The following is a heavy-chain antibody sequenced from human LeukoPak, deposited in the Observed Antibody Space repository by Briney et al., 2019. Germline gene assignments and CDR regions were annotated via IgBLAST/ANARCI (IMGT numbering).Heavy chain of an antibody. CDR1: GYTFTSYD. Sequence: ASVEVSCKASGYTFTSYDINWVRQATGQGLEWMGWMNPNSGDTGYAQKFQGRVTMTRNTSISTAYMELSSLRSEDTAVYYCARVLSSGYYLGYWGQGTLVTVSS. CDR3: ARVLSSGYYLGY. V-gene: IGHV1-8*01. J-gene: IGHJ4*02. D-gene: IGHD3-22*01. CDR2: MNPNSGDT.